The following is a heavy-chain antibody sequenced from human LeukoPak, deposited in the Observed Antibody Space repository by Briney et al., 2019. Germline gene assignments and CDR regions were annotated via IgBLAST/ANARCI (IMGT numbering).Heavy chain of an antibody. CDR3: ARRGNYYDNSADAFDI. D-gene: IGHD3-22*01. Sequence: SSETLSLTCTVSGGSISSYYWSWIRQPAGKGLEWIGRIYTSGSTNYNPSLKSRVTISVDTSKNQFSLKLSSVTAADTAVYYCARRGNYYDNSADAFDIWGQGTMVTVSS. CDR2: IYTSGST. J-gene: IGHJ3*02. CDR1: GGSISSYY. V-gene: IGHV4-4*07.